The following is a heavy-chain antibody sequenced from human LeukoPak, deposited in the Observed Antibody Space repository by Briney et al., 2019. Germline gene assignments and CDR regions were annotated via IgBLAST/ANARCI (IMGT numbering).Heavy chain of an antibody. D-gene: IGHD3-10*01. Sequence: PGGSLRLSCAASGFTFSSYWMSWVRQAPGKGLEWVSAISGSGGSTYYADSVKGRFTISRDNSKNTLYLQMNSLRAEDTAVYYCAIELMGSILWFGVQNYGMDVWGQGTTVTVSS. V-gene: IGHV3-23*01. J-gene: IGHJ6*02. CDR1: GFTFSSYW. CDR2: ISGSGGST. CDR3: AIELMGSILWFGVQNYGMDV.